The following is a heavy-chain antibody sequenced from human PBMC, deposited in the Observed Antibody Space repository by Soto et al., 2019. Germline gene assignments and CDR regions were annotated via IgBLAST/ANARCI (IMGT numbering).Heavy chain of an antibody. J-gene: IGHJ4*02. CDR1: GITFSHSW. V-gene: IGHV3-7*01. CDR2: IKEDGSAV. CDR3: ARDQPGYSYGYGLGY. D-gene: IGHD5-18*01. Sequence: FLRLSCVVSGITFSHSWLNWVRQAPGKGLAWVANIKEDGSAVYYVDSVQGRFTISRDNAKNSLYLQMNSLRAEDTAVYYCARDQPGYSYGYGLGYWGQGTLVTVSS.